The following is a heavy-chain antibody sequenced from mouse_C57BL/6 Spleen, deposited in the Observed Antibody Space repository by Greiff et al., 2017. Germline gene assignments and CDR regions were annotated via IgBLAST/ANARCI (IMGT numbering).Heavy chain of an antibody. CDR3: AKGEDGYPFAY. D-gene: IGHD2-3*01. CDR2: ISPNNGGT. J-gene: IGHJ3*01. V-gene: IGHV1-18*01. CDR1: GYTFTDYN. Sequence: EVQRVESGPELVKPGASVKIPCKASGYTFTDYNMDWVKQSHGKSLEWIGDISPNNGGTNYNQKFKGKATVTVDKYSSTAYMELRSLTSEDTAVYYCAKGEDGYPFAYWGQGTLVTVSA.